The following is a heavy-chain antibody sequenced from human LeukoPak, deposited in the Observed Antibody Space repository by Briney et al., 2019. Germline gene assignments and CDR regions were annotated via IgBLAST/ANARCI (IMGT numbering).Heavy chain of an antibody. J-gene: IGHJ5*02. Sequence: GGSLRLSCAASGFTFGSYTMDWVRQAPGKGLEWVSSIYSSSRFIYYADSVKGRFTISRDNARNSLFLQMNSLRAEDTAVYYCARDPPAVRTNTYAWGQGTLVTVSS. D-gene: IGHD4/OR15-4a*01. V-gene: IGHV3-21*01. CDR1: GFTFGSYT. CDR2: IYSSSRFI. CDR3: ARDPPAVRTNTYA.